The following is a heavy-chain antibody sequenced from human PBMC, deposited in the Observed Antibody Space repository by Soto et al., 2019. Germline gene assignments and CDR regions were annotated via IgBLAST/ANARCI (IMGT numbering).Heavy chain of an antibody. CDR1: SYG. J-gene: IGHJ4*02. CDR3: AKDLPVVAAPSLFDY. V-gene: IGHV3-30*18. CDR2: ISYDGSNK. Sequence: SYGMHWVRQAPGKGLEWVAVISYDGSNKYYADSVKGRFTISRDNSKNTLYLQMNSLRAEDTAVYYCAKDLPVVAAPSLFDYWGQGTLVTGSS. D-gene: IGHD2-15*01.